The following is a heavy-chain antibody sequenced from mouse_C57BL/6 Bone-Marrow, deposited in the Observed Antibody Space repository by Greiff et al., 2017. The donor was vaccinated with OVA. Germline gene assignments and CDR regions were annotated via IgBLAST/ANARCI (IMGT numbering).Heavy chain of an antibody. V-gene: IGHV1-26*01. CDR3: ARPTTVVAPNFAY. J-gene: IGHJ3*01. CDR2: INPNNGGT. D-gene: IGHD1-1*01. Sequence: VQLQQSGPELVKPGASVKISCKASGYTFTDYYMNWVKQSHGKSLEWIGDINPNNGGTSYNQKFKGKATLTVDKSSSTAYMELRSLTSEDSAVYYCARPTTVVAPNFAYWGQGTLVTVSA. CDR1: GYTFTDYY.